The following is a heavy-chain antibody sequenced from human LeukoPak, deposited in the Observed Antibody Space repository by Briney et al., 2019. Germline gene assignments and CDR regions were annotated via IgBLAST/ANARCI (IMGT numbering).Heavy chain of an antibody. J-gene: IGHJ4*02. V-gene: IGHV4-39*07. CDR2: IYYSGST. Sequence: SETLSLTCTVSGGSISSSSYYWGWIRQPPGKGLEWIGSIYYSGSTYYNPSLKSRVTISVDTSKNQFSLKLSSVTAADTVVYYCARSTVGETHFDYWGQGTLVTVSS. CDR3: ARSTVGETHFDY. D-gene: IGHD4-23*01. CDR1: GGSISSSSYY.